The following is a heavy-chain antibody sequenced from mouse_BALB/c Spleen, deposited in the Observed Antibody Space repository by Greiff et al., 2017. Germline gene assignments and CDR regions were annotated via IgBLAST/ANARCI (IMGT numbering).Heavy chain of an antibody. Sequence: QVQLQQSGPELVKPGASVKISCKASGYAFSSSWMNWVKQRPGQGLEWIGRIYPGDGDTNYNGKFKGKATLTADKSSSTAYMQLSSLTSVDSAVYFCARDSSGYHSYYAMDYWGQGTSVTVSS. V-gene: IGHV1-82*01. D-gene: IGHD3-2*01. CDR2: IYPGDGDT. J-gene: IGHJ4*01. CDR1: GYAFSSSW. CDR3: ARDSSGYHSYYAMDY.